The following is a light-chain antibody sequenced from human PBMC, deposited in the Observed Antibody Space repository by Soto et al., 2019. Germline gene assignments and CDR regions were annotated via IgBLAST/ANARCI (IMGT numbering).Light chain of an antibody. CDR2: GAY. Sequence: ETVLTQSPGTLSLSPGERATLSCRASQSVTSSYLAWYQQKPGQPLRLLIYGAYSRATGIPDRFSGSGSGTDFTLTISRLEPEDFAVYYCQQSGSSPPYTFGQGTKLEIK. CDR1: QSVTSSY. CDR3: QQSGSSPPYT. J-gene: IGKJ2*01. V-gene: IGKV3-20*01.